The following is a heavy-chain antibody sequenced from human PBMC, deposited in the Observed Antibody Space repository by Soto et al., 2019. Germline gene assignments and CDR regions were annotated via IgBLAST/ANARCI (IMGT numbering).Heavy chain of an antibody. CDR3: ARDGGNQFDY. J-gene: IGHJ4*02. V-gene: IGHV4-39*07. CDR1: GGSISSSSYY. Sequence: SETLSLTCTDSGGSISSSSYYWGWIRQPPGKGLEWIGSIYYSGSTYYNPSLKSRVTISVDTSKNQFSLKLSSVTAADTAVYYCARDGGNQFDYWGQGTLVTVSS. D-gene: IGHD3-16*01. CDR2: IYYSGST.